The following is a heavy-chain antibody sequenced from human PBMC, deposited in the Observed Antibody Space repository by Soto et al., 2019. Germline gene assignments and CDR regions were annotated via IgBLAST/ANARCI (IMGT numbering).Heavy chain of an antibody. J-gene: IGHJ6*01. D-gene: IGHD2-15*01. V-gene: IGHV3-74*01. Sequence: EVQLVESGGGLVQPGGSLRLSCAASGFDFSNSWIHWVRQGPGKGLVWVSHINSDGSGLTYADSVKGRFTISRDNAKKTVYLQMNSLRSEDTAVYYCAKDTAYAMDVWGQGTTVNVSS. CDR2: INSDGSGL. CDR3: AKDTAYAMDV. CDR1: GFDFSNSW.